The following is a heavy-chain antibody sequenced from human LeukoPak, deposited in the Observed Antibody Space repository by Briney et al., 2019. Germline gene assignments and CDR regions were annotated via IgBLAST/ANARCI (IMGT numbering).Heavy chain of an antibody. J-gene: IGHJ4*02. V-gene: IGHV3-30-3*01. CDR2: VSYDGGNK. CDR3: ARVGDFWSGYPPPDY. D-gene: IGHD3-3*01. Sequence: GGSLRLSCAVSGFTFSTYAMHWVRQAPGKGLEWLAVVSYDGGNKYYADSVKGRFTISRDNSKNTLYLQMNSLRAEDTAVYYCARVGDFWSGYPPPDYWGQGTLVTVSS. CDR1: GFTFSTYA.